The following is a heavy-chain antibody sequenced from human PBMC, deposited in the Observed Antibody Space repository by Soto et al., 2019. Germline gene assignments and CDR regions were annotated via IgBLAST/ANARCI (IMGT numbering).Heavy chain of an antibody. D-gene: IGHD1-7*01. Sequence: GESLKISCKGSGYSFTSYWISWVRQMPGKGLEWMGRIDPSDSYTYYSPSFRGHVTISADNSITTAHLQWSSLKASDTAMYFCARGTSPSVSYYAMDVWGQGTTVTVSS. CDR1: GYSFTSYW. CDR3: ARGTSPSVSYYAMDV. J-gene: IGHJ6*02. V-gene: IGHV5-10-1*01. CDR2: IDPSDSYT.